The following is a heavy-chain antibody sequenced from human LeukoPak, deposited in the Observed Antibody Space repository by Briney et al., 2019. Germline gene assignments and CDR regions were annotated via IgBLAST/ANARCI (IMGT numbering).Heavy chain of an antibody. V-gene: IGHV4-39*01. Sequence: SETLSLTCTVSGGSISSSSHYWGWVRQPPGKGLEWIGSIYYSGSTYCNPPLKSRVTMSVDTSKNQFSLKLSSVTAADTAVYFCARLDYYDSSGYNWGQGTLVTVSS. J-gene: IGHJ4*02. CDR2: IYYSGST. D-gene: IGHD3-22*01. CDR1: GGSISSSSHY. CDR3: ARLDYYDSSGYN.